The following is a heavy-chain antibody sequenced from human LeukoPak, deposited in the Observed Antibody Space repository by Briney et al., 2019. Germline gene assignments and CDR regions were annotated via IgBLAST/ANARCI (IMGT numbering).Heavy chain of an antibody. J-gene: IGHJ4*02. D-gene: IGHD2-21*01. Sequence: GGSLRLSCAASGFTFSSYAMHWVRQAPGKGLEWVAVISYDGSNKYYADSVKGRFTISRDNSKNTLYLQMNSLRAEDTAVYYCARDFGLFGPHDYWGQGTLVTVSS. CDR3: ARDFGLFGPHDY. CDR2: ISYDGSNK. V-gene: IGHV3-30-3*01. CDR1: GFTFSSYA.